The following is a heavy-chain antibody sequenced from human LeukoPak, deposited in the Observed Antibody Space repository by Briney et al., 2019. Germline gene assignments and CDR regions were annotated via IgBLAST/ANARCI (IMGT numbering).Heavy chain of an antibody. D-gene: IGHD6-13*01. CDR3: ASGYSSSWYYYYYYMDV. Sequence: SVKVSCKASGGTFSSYAISWVRQAPGQGLEWVGGIIPIFGTANYAQKFQGRVTITADKPTSTAYMELSSLRSEDTAVYYCASGYSSSWYYYYYYMDVWGKGTTVTVSS. V-gene: IGHV1-69*06. CDR2: IIPIFGTA. J-gene: IGHJ6*03. CDR1: GGTFSSYA.